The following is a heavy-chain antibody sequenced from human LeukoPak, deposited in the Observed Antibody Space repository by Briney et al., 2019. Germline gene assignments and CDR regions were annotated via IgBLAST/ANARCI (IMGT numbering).Heavy chain of an antibody. D-gene: IGHD2/OR15-2a*01. CDR2: INPNSGGT. CDR1: GYTFTSYG. J-gene: IGHJ4*02. CDR3: ASLSMEEFDY. V-gene: IGHV1-2*02. Sequence: ASVKVSCKASGYTFTSYGISWVRQAPGQGLEWMGWINPNSGGTNYAQKFQGRVTMTRDTSISTAYMELSRLRSDDTAVYYCASLSMEEFDYWGQGTLVTVSS.